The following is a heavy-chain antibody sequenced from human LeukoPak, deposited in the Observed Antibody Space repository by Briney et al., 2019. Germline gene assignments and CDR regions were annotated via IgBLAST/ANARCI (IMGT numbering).Heavy chain of an antibody. Sequence: KPSETLSLTCAVYGGSFSGYYWSWIRQPPGKGLEWIGEINHSGSTNYNPSLKSRVTISVDTSKNHFSLKLTSVTAADTAVYYCARPHSTFFYQDAAYYFDYWGQGTLVTVSS. J-gene: IGHJ4*02. D-gene: IGHD2-2*01. CDR1: GGSFSGYY. CDR3: ARPHSTFFYQDAAYYFDY. V-gene: IGHV4-34*01. CDR2: INHSGST.